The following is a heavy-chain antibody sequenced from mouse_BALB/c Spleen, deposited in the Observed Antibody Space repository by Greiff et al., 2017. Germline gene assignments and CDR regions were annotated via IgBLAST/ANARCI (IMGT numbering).Heavy chain of an antibody. CDR1: GFTFSSYT. Sequence: EVNVVESGGGLVKPGGSLKLSCAASGFTFSSYTMSWVRQTPEKRLEWVATISSGGSYTYYPDSVKGRFTISRDNAKNTLYLQMSSLKSEDTAMYYCTREDFDYWGQGTTLTVSS. CDR2: ISSGGSYT. V-gene: IGHV5-6-4*01. CDR3: TREDFDY. J-gene: IGHJ2*01.